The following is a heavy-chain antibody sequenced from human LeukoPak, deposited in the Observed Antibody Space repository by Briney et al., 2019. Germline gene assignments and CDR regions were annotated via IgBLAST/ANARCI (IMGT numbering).Heavy chain of an antibody. J-gene: IGHJ4*02. D-gene: IGHD2/OR15-2a*01. CDR3: ARAGTYFFDY. CDR2: INHSGST. V-gene: IGHV4-34*01. Sequence: KPSETLSLTCAVYGGSLSGYYWSWIRQPPGKGLEWIGEINHSGSTNYNPSLKSRVTISVDTSKNQFSLKLSSVTAADTAVYYCARAGTYFFDYWGQGTLVTVSS. CDR1: GGSLSGYY.